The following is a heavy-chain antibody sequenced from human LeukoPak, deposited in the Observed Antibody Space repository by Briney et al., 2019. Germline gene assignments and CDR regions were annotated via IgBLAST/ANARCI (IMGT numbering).Heavy chain of an antibody. D-gene: IGHD1-20*01. CDR1: GFTFSSYT. Sequence: PGGSLRLSCAASGFTFSSYTMNWVRQAPGKGLEWVSLISSSSSYIFYADSVKGRFTTSRDNAKKSLYLQMNSLRAEDTAAYYCARPLSGTTDFDYWGQGTLVTVSS. J-gene: IGHJ4*02. V-gene: IGHV3-21*01. CDR3: ARPLSGTTDFDY. CDR2: ISSSSSYI.